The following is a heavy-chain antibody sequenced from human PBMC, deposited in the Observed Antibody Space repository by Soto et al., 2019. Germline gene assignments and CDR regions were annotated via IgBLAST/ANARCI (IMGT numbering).Heavy chain of an antibody. V-gene: IGHV3-23*01. CDR2: ISGSGGST. D-gene: IGHD2-2*02. CDR3: AKFERCSSTSCYTYLIDY. Sequence: GGSLRLSCAASGFTFSSYAMSWVRQAPGKGLEWVSAISGSGGSTYYADSVKGRFTISRDNSKNTLYLQMNSLRAEDTAVYYCAKFERCSSTSCYTYLIDYWGQGTLVTVSS. CDR1: GFTFSSYA. J-gene: IGHJ4*02.